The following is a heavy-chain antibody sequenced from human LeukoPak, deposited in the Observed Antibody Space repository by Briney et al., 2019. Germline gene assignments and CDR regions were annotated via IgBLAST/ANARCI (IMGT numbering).Heavy chain of an antibody. Sequence: GGSLRLSCAASGFTFSGYAMAWVRQAPGKRLEWVSSITITGSSPSYADSVKGRFTVSRDNSKNTLYLQMNSLRAEDTAVYFCAKSSSSWSYYFNYWGQGTLVTVSS. CDR3: AKSSSSWSYYFNY. CDR1: GFTFSGYA. V-gene: IGHV3-23*01. J-gene: IGHJ4*02. CDR2: ITITGSSP. D-gene: IGHD6-13*01.